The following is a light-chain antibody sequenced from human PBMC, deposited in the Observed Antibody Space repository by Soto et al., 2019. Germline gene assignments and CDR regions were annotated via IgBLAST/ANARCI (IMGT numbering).Light chain of an antibody. CDR3: QQYGTSPRT. Sequence: EIVLTQSPGTLSLSPGEGATLSCRASQSVRYNYLAWYQQKPGQAPRLLIYGVSTRATGTPDRFSGSGSGTDFTLTISRLDPEDFAVYYCQQYGTSPRTFGQGTKVDIK. CDR1: QSVRYNY. CDR2: GVS. V-gene: IGKV3-20*01. J-gene: IGKJ1*01.